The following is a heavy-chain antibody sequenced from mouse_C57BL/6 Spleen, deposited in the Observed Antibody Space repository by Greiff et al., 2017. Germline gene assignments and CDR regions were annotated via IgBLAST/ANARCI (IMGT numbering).Heavy chain of an antibody. D-gene: IGHD3-3*01. CDR3: ARMGGDERDY. CDR1: GYTFTSYW. CDR2: IDPSDSYT. V-gene: IGHV1-50*01. Sequence: QVQLQQPGAELVKPGASVKLSCKASGYTFTSYWMQWVKQRPGQGLEWIGEIDPSDSYTNSNQKFKGKATLTVDPSSSTAYMQLSSLTSEDSAVYYCARMGGDERDYWGQGTTLTVSS. J-gene: IGHJ2*01.